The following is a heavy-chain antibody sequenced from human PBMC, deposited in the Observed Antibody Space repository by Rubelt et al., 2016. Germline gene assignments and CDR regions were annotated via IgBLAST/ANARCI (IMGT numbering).Heavy chain of an antibody. CDR3: ARDTHLDA. D-gene: IGHD2-15*01. CDR2: VYYNGRT. V-gene: IGHV4-39*07. CDR1: GGSITSDNYW. J-gene: IGHJ5*02. Sequence: QLQLQESGPGLVKPSETLSLICTVSGGSITSDNYWWGWIRQPPGKGLEWVGNVYYNGRTYCNPSLMGRLTITVDTAKNQLCMKLTSVTAADTAVDYCARDTHLDAWGQQTLVTVS.